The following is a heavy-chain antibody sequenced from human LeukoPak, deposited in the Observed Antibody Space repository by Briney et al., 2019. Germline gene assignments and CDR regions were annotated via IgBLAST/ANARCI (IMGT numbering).Heavy chain of an antibody. Sequence: HAGGSLRLSCAASGFTFSKYWLHWVRQAPGKGLEWVSSISGSAEKTYYADSVKGRFTISRDSSQKILNLQMNNLRVEDTAIYYCARGSTYDFWSGDALDVWGQGTMVTVAS. CDR3: ARGSTYDFWSGDALDV. CDR2: ISGSAEKT. J-gene: IGHJ3*01. CDR1: GFTFSKYW. D-gene: IGHD3-3*01. V-gene: IGHV3-23*01.